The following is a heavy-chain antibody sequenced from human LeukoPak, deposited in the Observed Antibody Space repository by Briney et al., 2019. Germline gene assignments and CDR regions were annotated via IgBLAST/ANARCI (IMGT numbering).Heavy chain of an antibody. CDR3: ARDPTTIRLGELSFDY. CDR1: GFTFSSYA. J-gene: IGHJ4*02. D-gene: IGHD3-16*02. V-gene: IGHV3-30-3*01. Sequence: GGSLRLSCAAPGFTFSSYAMHWVRQAPGKGLEWVAVISYDGSNKYYADSVKGRFTISRDNSKNTLYLQMNSLRAEDSAVYYCARDPTTIRLGELSFDYWGQGTLVTVSS. CDR2: ISYDGSNK.